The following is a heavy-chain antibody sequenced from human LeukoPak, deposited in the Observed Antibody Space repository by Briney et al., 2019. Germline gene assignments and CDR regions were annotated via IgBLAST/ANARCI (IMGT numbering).Heavy chain of an antibody. CDR3: AREVYYCSSTSCYRGWFDP. Sequence: PGGSLRLSCAASGFTFSSYWMSWVRQAPGKGLEWVANIKQDGSEKYYVDSVKGRFTISRDNAKNSLYLQMNSLRAEDTAVYYCAREVYYCSSTSCYRGWFDPWGQGTLVTVSS. CDR2: IKQDGSEK. J-gene: IGHJ5*02. V-gene: IGHV3-7*01. CDR1: GFTFSSYW. D-gene: IGHD2-2*02.